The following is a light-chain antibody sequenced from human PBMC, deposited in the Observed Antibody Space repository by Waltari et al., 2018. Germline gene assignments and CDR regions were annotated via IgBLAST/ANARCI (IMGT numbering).Light chain of an antibody. CDR2: GAS. V-gene: IGKV3-20*01. CDR3: QQYGTSPRT. J-gene: IGKJ1*01. Sequence: EIVLTQSPGTLSLSPGERASLSCRTSQSVSSNYLAWYQQRPGQAPRLLIYGASSRAIGIPDRFSGSGSGTDFTLTISRLEPEDFAVYYCQQYGTSPRTFGRGTKVEI. CDR1: QSVSSNY.